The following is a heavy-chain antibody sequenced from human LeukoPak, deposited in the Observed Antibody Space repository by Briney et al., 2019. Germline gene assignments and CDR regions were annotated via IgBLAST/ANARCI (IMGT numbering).Heavy chain of an antibody. J-gene: IGHJ4*02. CDR1: GFTFTNYA. CDR2: ISGRGTSI. Sequence: SGGSLRLSCAASGFTFTNYAMSWVRQAPGKGLEWVSNISGRGTSINYADSVKGRFSISRDNSKNTMYLQMNSLRAEDTAVYYCVRNDTSGVGLDYWGQGTLVTVSS. D-gene: IGHD3-3*01. CDR3: VRNDTSGVGLDY. V-gene: IGHV3-23*01.